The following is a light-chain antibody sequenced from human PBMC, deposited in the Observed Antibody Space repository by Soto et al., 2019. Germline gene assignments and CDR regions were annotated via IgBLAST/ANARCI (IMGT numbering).Light chain of an antibody. CDR3: SSYTSSNTPHYV. Sequence: QSVLTQPASVSGSPGQSITISCTGTSSDVGGYNYVSWYQQHPGKAPKLMIYGVSNRPSGVSDRFSGSKSGNTASLTISGLQAGDEADYYGSSYTSSNTPHYVFGTGTKVTVL. J-gene: IGLJ1*01. V-gene: IGLV2-14*01. CDR1: SSDVGGYNY. CDR2: GVS.